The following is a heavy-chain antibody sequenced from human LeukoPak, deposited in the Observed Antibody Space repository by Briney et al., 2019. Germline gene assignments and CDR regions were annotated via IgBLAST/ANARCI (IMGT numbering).Heavy chain of an antibody. D-gene: IGHD1-26*01. CDR3: ARGGYSGAYYREFYDS. V-gene: IGHV3-30*03. Sequence: PGGSLRLSCTASGFTFSSAWMHWVRQAPGKGLEWVAVISFDGSDKNHADSVQGRFTISRDNSKNTLFLQMNSLRAEDTAVYHCARGGYSGAYYREFYDSWGQGTLVTVSS. CDR1: GFTFSSAW. CDR2: ISFDGSDK. J-gene: IGHJ4*02.